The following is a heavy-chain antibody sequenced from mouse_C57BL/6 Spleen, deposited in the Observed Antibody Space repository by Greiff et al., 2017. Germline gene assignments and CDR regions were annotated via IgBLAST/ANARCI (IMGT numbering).Heavy chain of an antibody. V-gene: IGHV1-18*01. CDR1: GYTFTDYN. CDR2: INPNNGGT. Sequence: EVQLQESGPELVKPGASVKIPCKASGYTFTDYNMDWVKQSHGKSLEWIGDINPNNGGTIYNQKFKGKATLTVDKSSSTAYMELRSLTSEDTAVYYCARPNWDEESWFSYWGQGTLVTVSA. D-gene: IGHD4-1*01. CDR3: ARPNWDEESWFSY. J-gene: IGHJ3*01.